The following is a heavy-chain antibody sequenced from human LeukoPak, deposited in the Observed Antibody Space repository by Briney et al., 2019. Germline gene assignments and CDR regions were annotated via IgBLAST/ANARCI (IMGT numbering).Heavy chain of an antibody. V-gene: IGHV3-23*01. CDR3: ATYRQVLLPFES. CDR2: IFPSGGEI. Sequence: GGSLRLSCEASGFTFSTFAMIWVRQPPGKGLEWVSSIFPSGGEIHYADSVRGRFTISRDNSKSTLSLQTNSLRAEDTAIYYCATYRQVLLPFESWGQGTLVTVSS. J-gene: IGHJ4*02. CDR1: GFTFSTFA. D-gene: IGHD2/OR15-2a*01.